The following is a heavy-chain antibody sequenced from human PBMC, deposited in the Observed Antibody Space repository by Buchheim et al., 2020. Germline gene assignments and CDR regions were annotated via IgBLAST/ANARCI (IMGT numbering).Heavy chain of an antibody. D-gene: IGHD1-1*01. CDR3: ASGWNAIDY. J-gene: IGHJ4*02. CDR2: LYNSGST. Sequence: QLQLQESGPGLVKPSETLSLTCHVSGGSISSSSFYWGWMRQPPGKGLAWIGSLYNSGSTYYNSSLKSRVTISVQTSKHQFFLRLTSVTAADTAGYYCASGWNAIDYWGQGTL. V-gene: IGHV4-39*01. CDR1: GGSISSSSFY.